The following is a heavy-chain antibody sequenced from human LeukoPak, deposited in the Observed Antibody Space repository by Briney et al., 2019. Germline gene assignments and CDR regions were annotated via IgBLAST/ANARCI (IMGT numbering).Heavy chain of an antibody. CDR3: ARDDRGADGIMDV. Sequence: GGSLRLSCAASGFTVSSNYMSWVRQAPGKGLESVAGISYDGNDKYYADSVKGRFTISRDNSRNTLYLQMNSLKTEDTAVYYCARDDRGADGIMDVWGKGTTVIVSS. D-gene: IGHD1-26*01. CDR2: ISYDGNDK. V-gene: IGHV3-30*03. CDR1: GFTVSSNY. J-gene: IGHJ6*03.